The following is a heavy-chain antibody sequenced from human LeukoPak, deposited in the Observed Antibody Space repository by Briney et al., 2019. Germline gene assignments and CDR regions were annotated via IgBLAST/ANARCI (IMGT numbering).Heavy chain of an antibody. CDR3: ARTFDRGWHFDY. V-gene: IGHV3-53*01. CDR2: IYSGGST. CDR1: GFTVSSNY. J-gene: IGHJ4*02. D-gene: IGHD6-19*01. Sequence: PGGSLRLSWAASGFTVSSNYMTWVRQAPGKGLEWVSVIYSGGSTYYADSVKGRFTVSRDNSKNTLFLQMNSLRAEDTAVYYCARTFDRGWHFDYWGQGTLVTVSS.